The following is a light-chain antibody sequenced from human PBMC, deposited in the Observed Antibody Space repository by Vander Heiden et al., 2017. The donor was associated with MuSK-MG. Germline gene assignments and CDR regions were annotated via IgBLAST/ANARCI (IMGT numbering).Light chain of an antibody. J-gene: IGLJ2*01. CDR2: GNS. CDR1: SSNIEAGYA. CDR3: QSYDSSLSGYVV. V-gene: IGLV1-40*01. Sequence: QSVLTQPPSVSGAPGQRVTIPCTRSSSNIEAGYAVHWYQQLPGTATELLIYGNSNRPSGVPDRVSGSKAGTSASLAITGLQAEDEADYYCQSYDSSLSGYVVFGGGTKLTVL.